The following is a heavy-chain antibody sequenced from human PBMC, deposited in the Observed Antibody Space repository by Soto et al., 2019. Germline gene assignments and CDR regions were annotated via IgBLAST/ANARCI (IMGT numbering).Heavy chain of an antibody. D-gene: IGHD6-13*01. Sequence: SETLTLTCAVYGGSFSGYYWSWIRQPPGKGLEWIGEINHSGSTNYNPSLKSRVTISVDTSKNQFSLKLSSVTAADTAVYYCARGKQQLFYGMDVWGQGTTVTVSS. CDR2: INHSGST. J-gene: IGHJ6*02. CDR3: ARGKQQLFYGMDV. CDR1: GGSFSGYY. V-gene: IGHV4-34*01.